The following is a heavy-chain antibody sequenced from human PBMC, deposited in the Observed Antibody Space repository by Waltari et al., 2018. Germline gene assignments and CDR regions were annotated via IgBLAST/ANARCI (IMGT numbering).Heavy chain of an antibody. J-gene: IGHJ6*03. Sequence: GSLKISCKGSGYSFTSYWIGWVRQMPGKGLEWMGIIYPGDSDTRYSPSFQGQVTISADKSISTAYLQWSSLKASDTAMYYCARVYSSSSGSVYMDVWGKGTTVTVSS. CDR3: ARVYSSSSGSVYMDV. CDR2: IYPGDSDT. V-gene: IGHV5-51*01. D-gene: IGHD6-6*01. CDR1: GYSFTSYW.